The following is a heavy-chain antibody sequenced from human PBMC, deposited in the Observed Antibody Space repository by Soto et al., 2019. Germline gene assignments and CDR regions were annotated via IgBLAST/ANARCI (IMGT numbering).Heavy chain of an antibody. D-gene: IGHD2-15*01. J-gene: IGHJ4*02. CDR3: ARHTPAISISDH. V-gene: IGHV4-39*01. CDR1: GGSISSSSYY. Sequence: PSETLSLTCTVSGGSISSSSYYWGWIRQPPGKGLEWIGSIYYSGSTYYNPSLKSRVTISVDTPKNQFSLKLSSVTAADTAVYYCARHTPAISISDHWGQGTLVTVYS. CDR2: IYYSGST.